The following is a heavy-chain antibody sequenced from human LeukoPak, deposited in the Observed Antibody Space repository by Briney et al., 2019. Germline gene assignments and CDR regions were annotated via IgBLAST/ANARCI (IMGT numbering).Heavy chain of an antibody. CDR2: IKGKTDGGTT. D-gene: IGHD3-10*01. Sequence: GGSLRLSCAASGFTFSNAWMSWVRQAPGKGLEWVGRIKGKTDGGTTDYAAPVKGRFTISRDDSKNTLYLQMNSLKTEDTAVYYCTTGYITMVRGVAMDWGQGTLVTVSS. CDR3: TTGYITMVRGVAMD. CDR1: GFTFSNAW. J-gene: IGHJ4*02. V-gene: IGHV3-15*01.